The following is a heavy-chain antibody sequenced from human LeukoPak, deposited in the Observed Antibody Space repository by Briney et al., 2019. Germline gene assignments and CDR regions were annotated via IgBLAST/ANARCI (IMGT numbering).Heavy chain of an antibody. D-gene: IGHD6-25*01. CDR1: GYTFSNND. Sequence: ASVKVSCKASGYTFSNNDINWVRQATGQGLEWMGWMNPISGNAGFAQKFQGRVTISRSTSISTAYMELSSLRSDDTAVYYCVRGAKCSGGGCDSKEYVYYFDYWGQGTLVTVSS. CDR3: VRGAKCSGGGCDSKEYVYYFDY. CDR2: MNPISGNA. J-gene: IGHJ4*02. V-gene: IGHV1-8*03.